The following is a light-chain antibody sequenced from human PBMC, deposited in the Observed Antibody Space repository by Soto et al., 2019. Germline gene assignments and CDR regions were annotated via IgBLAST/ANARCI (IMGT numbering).Light chain of an antibody. CDR1: QSVSSY. Sequence: EIVLTPSPATLSLSPGSRAPLSFRSSQSVSSYLAWYQQKPGQAPRLLIYDASNRATGIPARFSGSGSGTDFTLTISRLEPEDFAVYYCQQRRSWPPTITFGQGTRLEIK. CDR2: DAS. J-gene: IGKJ5*01. V-gene: IGKV3-11*01. CDR3: QQRRSWPPTIT.